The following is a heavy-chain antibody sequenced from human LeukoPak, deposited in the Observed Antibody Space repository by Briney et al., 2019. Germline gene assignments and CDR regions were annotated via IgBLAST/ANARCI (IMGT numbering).Heavy chain of an antibody. CDR3: ATAGSGRSPDWFDP. CDR1: GFTFDDYA. J-gene: IGHJ5*02. D-gene: IGHD1-26*01. V-gene: IGHV3-9*01. Sequence: PGGSLRLACAASGFTFDDYAMHWVRQAPGKGLEWVSGISWNSFTIGYADSVKGRFTISRDNAKNSLYLQMNSLRAEDTAVYYCATAGSGRSPDWFDPWGQGTLVTVSS. CDR2: ISWNSFTI.